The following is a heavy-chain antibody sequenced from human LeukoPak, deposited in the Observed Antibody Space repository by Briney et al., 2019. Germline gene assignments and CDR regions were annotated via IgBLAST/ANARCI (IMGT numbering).Heavy chain of an antibody. Sequence: KPSETLSLTCTVSGGSISSSSYYWGWIRQPPGKGLEWIGSIYYSGSTYYNPSLKSRVTISVDTSKNQFSLELSSVTAADTAVYYCARQETVVSNWFDPWGQGTLVTVSS. CDR2: IYYSGST. CDR1: GGSISSSSYY. V-gene: IGHV4-39*01. J-gene: IGHJ5*02. CDR3: ARQETVVSNWFDP. D-gene: IGHD4-23*01.